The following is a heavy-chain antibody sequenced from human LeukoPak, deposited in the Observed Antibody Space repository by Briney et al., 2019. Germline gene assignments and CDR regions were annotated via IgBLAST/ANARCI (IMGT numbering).Heavy chain of an antibody. J-gene: IGHJ3*02. V-gene: IGHV1-2*02. Sequence: ASVKVSCTASGYTFTGYYMHWVRQAPGQGLEWMGWINPNSGGTNYAQKFQGRVTMTRDTSISTAYMELSRLRSDDTAVYYCARGYGPNDAFDIWGQGTMVTVSS. CDR1: GYTFTGYY. CDR2: INPNSGGT. CDR3: ARGYGPNDAFDI. D-gene: IGHD4-17*01.